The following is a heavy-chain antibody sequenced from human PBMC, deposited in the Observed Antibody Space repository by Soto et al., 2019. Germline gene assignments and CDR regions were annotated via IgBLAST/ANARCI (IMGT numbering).Heavy chain of an antibody. J-gene: IGHJ4*02. CDR1: GFTFSSYS. D-gene: IGHD3-22*01. Sequence: AGSLRLSCAASGFTFSSYSMNWVRQAPGKGLERVSYISSSSSTIYYADSVKGRFTISRDNAKNSLYLQMNSLRAEDTAVYYCARNYYDSGGGFDYWGQGTLVTVSS. V-gene: IGHV3-48*01. CDR3: ARNYYDSGGGFDY. CDR2: ISSSSSTI.